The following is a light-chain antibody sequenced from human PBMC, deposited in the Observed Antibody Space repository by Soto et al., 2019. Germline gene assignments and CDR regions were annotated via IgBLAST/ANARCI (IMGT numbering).Light chain of an antibody. J-gene: IGKJ3*01. CDR1: QSVSSNY. Sequence: EIVVTQSPGTLSLSPGERATLSCRASQSVSSNYLAWYQQKPGQAPRLLISGASSRASDIPDRFSGSGSGTDFTLIISKLEPEDFAMYYCQQYGSTPFTFGPGTKVDVK. CDR3: QQYGSTPFT. CDR2: GAS. V-gene: IGKV3-20*01.